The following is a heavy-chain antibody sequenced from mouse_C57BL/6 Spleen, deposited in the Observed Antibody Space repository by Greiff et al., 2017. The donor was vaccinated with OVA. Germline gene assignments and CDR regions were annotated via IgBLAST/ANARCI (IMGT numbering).Heavy chain of an antibody. J-gene: IGHJ3*01. CDR1: GYSITSGYY. V-gene: IGHV3-6*01. Sequence: EVQRVESGPGLVKPSQSLSLTCSVTGYSITSGYYWNWIRQFPGNKLEWMGYISYDGSNKYNPSLKNRISITRDTSKNQFFLKLNSVTTEDTATYYCARDQGAWFADWGQGTLVTVSA. CDR3: ARDQGAWFAD. CDR2: ISYDGSN. D-gene: IGHD3-2*02.